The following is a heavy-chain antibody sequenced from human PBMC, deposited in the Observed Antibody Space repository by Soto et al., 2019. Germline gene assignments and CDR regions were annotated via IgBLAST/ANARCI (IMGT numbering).Heavy chain of an antibody. V-gene: IGHV3-66*01. CDR2: IYSDGST. Sequence: EVQLVEPGGGLVQPGGSLRLSCAASGFTVSSNYMSWVRQAPGKGLEWVSVIYSDGSTFFADSVKGRFTISRDNSKNTMYLQMKSLRAEDTAVYYCAREVIARAFDIWGQGTMVTVSS. J-gene: IGHJ3*02. CDR3: AREVIARAFDI. D-gene: IGHD3-3*02. CDR1: GFTVSSNY.